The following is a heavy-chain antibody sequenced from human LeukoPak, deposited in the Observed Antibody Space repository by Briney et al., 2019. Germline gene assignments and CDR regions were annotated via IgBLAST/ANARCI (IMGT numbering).Heavy chain of an antibody. D-gene: IGHD5-18*01. CDR1: GGSISSSSYY. V-gene: IGHV4-39*01. J-gene: IGHJ4*02. CDR2: IHYSGST. Sequence: PSETLSLTCTVSGGSISSSSYYWGWIRQPPGKGLEWIGSIHYSGSTYYTPSLKSRVTISVDTSKNQFSLKLSSVTAADTAVYYCARHSGYSYGHDSWGQGTLVTVSS. CDR3: ARHSGYSYGHDS.